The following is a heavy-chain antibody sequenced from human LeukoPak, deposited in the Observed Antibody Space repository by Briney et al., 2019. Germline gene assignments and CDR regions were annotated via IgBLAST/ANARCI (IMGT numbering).Heavy chain of an antibody. J-gene: IGHJ4*02. CDR2: ISSSGSNT. CDR3: AKGKYSSGGVPDY. CDR1: EFTYG. Sequence: QPGGSLRLSCTASEFTYGMNWVRQAPGKGLECVSSISSSGSNTYYADSVKGRFTISRDNSKNTLHLQMNSLRAEDTAVYYCAKGKYSSGGVPDYWGQGTLVTVSS. V-gene: IGHV3-23*01. D-gene: IGHD6-19*01.